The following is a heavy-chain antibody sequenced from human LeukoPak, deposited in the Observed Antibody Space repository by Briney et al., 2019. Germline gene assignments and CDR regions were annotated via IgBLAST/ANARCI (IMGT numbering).Heavy chain of an antibody. CDR1: GFTFSSYA. J-gene: IGHJ4*02. Sequence: GGSLRLSCAASGFTFSSYAMHWVRQAPGKGLEWVALMSYDGSNKYYADSVKGRFTISRDNSKNTLYLQMNSLRAEDTAVYYCARDPDVGIVMGIDYWGQGTLVTVSS. V-gene: IGHV3-30*04. CDR2: MSYDGSNK. D-gene: IGHD2-21*01. CDR3: ARDPDVGIVMGIDY.